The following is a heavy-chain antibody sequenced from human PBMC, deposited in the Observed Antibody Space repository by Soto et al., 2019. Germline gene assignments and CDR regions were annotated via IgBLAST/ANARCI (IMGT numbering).Heavy chain of an antibody. D-gene: IGHD6-13*01. CDR2: ISGSGGST. Sequence: GGSLRLSCAASGFTFSSYAMSWVRQAPGEGLEWVSAISGSGGSTYYADSVKGRFTISRDNSKNTLYLQMNSLRAEDTAVYYCAKGIAAAGTDNWFDPWGQGTLVTVSS. CDR3: AKGIAAAGTDNWFDP. CDR1: GFTFSSYA. V-gene: IGHV3-23*01. J-gene: IGHJ5*02.